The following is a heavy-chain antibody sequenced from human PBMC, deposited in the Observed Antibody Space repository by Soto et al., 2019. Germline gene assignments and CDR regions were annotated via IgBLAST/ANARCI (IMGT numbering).Heavy chain of an antibody. D-gene: IGHD5-18*01. J-gene: IGHJ6*02. V-gene: IGHV1-69*13. CDR2: IIPIFGTA. Sequence: SVKVACKSSGGTFSSYAISWVRQAPGQGLGWMGGIIPIFGTANYAQKFQGRVTITADESTSTAYMELSSLRSEDTAVYYCARGGDSDGLHYFDYGMEVWGQ. CDR1: GGTFSSYA. CDR3: ARGGDSDGLHYFDYGMEV.